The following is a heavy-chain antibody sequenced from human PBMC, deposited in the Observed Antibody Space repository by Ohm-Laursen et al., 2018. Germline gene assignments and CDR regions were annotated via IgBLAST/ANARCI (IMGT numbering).Heavy chain of an antibody. CDR3: ARGSGTPWGLYFDH. V-gene: IGHV3-11*01. CDR2: IRASGKLI. J-gene: IGHJ4*02. D-gene: IGHD1/OR15-1a*01. CDR1: GFTFGDFY. Sequence: GSLRLSCAASGFTFGDFYMSWIRQAPGKGLEWVANIRASGKLIYYADSVKGRFTISRDNAKNSLYLQMNSLRAEDTAVYYCARGSGTPWGLYFDHWGQGALVTVSS.